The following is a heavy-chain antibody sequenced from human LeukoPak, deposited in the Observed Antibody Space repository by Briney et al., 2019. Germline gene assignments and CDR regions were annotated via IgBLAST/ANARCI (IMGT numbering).Heavy chain of an antibody. D-gene: IGHD3-16*02. CDR1: GGSISSYY. V-gene: IGHV4-59*01. CDR2: IYYSGST. J-gene: IGHJ4*02. Sequence: PSETLSLTCTVSGGSISSYYWSWIRQPPGKGLEWIGYIYYSGSTNYNPSLKSRVTISLDTSKNQFSLKLSSVTAADTAVYYCAGRSGSLIEGDFDYWGQGTLVTVSS. CDR3: AGRSGSLIEGDFDY.